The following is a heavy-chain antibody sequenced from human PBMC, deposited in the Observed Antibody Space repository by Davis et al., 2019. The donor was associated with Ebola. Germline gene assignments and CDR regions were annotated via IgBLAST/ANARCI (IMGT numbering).Heavy chain of an antibody. V-gene: IGHV1-3*01. CDR2: INAGNGNT. J-gene: IGHJ4*02. CDR3: ARDSGGWYYFDY. D-gene: IGHD2-15*01. CDR1: GYTFTSYA. Sequence: ASVKVSCKASGYTFTSYAMHWVRQAPGQRLEWMGRINAGNGNTKYSQKFQGRVTITRDTSASTAYMELSSLRSEDTAVYYCARDSGGWYYFDYWGQGTLVTVSS.